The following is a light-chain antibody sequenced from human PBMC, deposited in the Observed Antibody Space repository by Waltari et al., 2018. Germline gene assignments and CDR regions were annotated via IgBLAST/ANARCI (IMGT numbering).Light chain of an antibody. CDR1: QDIRGW. V-gene: IGKV1-5*03. J-gene: IGKJ1*01. Sequence: DIQMTQSPSALSASVGDRVTITCRASQDIRGWLAWYQQRPGKAPKLLIYKASTLEFGVPSRFSGSGSGTQFTLTTSSLQPDDFATYYCQQYSSESTFGQGTKVEF. CDR2: KAS. CDR3: QQYSSEST.